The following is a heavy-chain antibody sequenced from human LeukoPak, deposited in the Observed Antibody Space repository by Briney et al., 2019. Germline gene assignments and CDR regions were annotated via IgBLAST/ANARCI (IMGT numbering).Heavy chain of an antibody. Sequence: MPSERRSLTCTVSGGSISSYYWSWIRQPAGKGLEWIGRIYTSGSTNYNPSLKSRVTMSVDTSKNQISLKLSSVTAADTAVYYCAREIGDYYDSSGYRSYYFDYWGQGTLVTVSS. CDR3: AREIGDYYDSSGYRSYYFDY. V-gene: IGHV4-4*07. CDR1: GGSISSYY. D-gene: IGHD3-22*01. J-gene: IGHJ4*02. CDR2: IYTSGST.